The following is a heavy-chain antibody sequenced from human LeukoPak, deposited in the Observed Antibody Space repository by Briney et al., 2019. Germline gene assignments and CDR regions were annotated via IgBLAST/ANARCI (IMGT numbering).Heavy chain of an antibody. CDR3: ARSYSSSGYYYYGMDL. CDR1: GYTFTGYY. J-gene: IGHJ6*02. CDR2: INPNSGGT. Sequence: ASVKVSCKASGYTFTGYYMHWVRQAPGQGLEWMGWINPNSGGTNYAQKFQGRVTMTRDTSISTAYMELSRLRSDDTAVYYCARSYSSSGYYYYGMDLWGQGTTVTVSS. D-gene: IGHD6-6*01. V-gene: IGHV1-2*02.